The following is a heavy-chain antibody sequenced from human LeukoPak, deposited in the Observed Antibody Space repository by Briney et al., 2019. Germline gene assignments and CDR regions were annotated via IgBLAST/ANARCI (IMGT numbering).Heavy chain of an antibody. V-gene: IGHV3-30*03. Sequence: GGSLRLSCAASGFTFSSYGMHWVRQAPGKGLEWVAVISYDGSNKYYADSVKGRFTISRDNSEDTAVYYCAKDPYCSSTSCSPYYYYGMDVWGQGTTVTVSS. CDR2: ISYDGSNK. D-gene: IGHD2-2*01. CDR3: YYYYGMDV. CDR1: GFTFSSYG. J-gene: IGHJ6*02.